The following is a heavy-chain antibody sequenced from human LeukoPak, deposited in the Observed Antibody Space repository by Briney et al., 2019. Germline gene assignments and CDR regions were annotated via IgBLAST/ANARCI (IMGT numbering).Heavy chain of an antibody. CDR2: IKSKTDGGTT. D-gene: IGHD5-18*01. CDR3: TTDPSRIQPWFESVDY. J-gene: IGHJ4*02. V-gene: IGHV3-15*01. Sequence: GGSLRLSCAASGFTFSNAWMSWVRQAPGKGLEWVGRIKSKTDGGTTDYAAPVKGRFTISRDDSKNTLYLQMNSLKTEDTAVYYCTTDPSRIQPWFESVDYWGQGTLVTVSS. CDR1: GFTFSNAW.